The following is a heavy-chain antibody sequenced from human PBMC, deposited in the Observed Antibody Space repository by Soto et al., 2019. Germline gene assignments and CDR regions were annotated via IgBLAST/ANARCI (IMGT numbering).Heavy chain of an antibody. Sequence: GGSLRLSCAASGFTFSSYGMHWVRQAPGKGLEWVAVIWYDGSNKYYADSVKGRFTISRDNSKNTLYLQMNSLRAEDTAVYYCARVMGSGYWLRGYFDYWGQGTLVTVSS. J-gene: IGHJ4*02. V-gene: IGHV3-33*01. CDR2: IWYDGSNK. CDR3: ARVMGSGYWLRGYFDY. CDR1: GFTFSSYG. D-gene: IGHD3-3*01.